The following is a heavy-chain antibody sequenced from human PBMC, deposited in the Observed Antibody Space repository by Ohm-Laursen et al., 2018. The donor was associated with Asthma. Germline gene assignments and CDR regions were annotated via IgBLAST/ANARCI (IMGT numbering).Heavy chain of an antibody. V-gene: IGHV4-59*02. J-gene: IGHJ4*02. Sequence: SDTLSLTCAVSGASVGDSTWSWSWVRQPPGKELQFIAYMSHRGGINYNPSLQSRVTLSIDTSKNQVSLRLISVTAADSALYFCARLDWVQSMFDSWGQGNLVTVSS. CDR3: ARLDWVQSMFDS. D-gene: IGHD3-9*01. CDR2: MSHRGGI. CDR1: GASVGDSTWS.